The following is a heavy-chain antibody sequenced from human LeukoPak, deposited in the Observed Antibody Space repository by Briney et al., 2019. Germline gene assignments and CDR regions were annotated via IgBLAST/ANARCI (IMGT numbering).Heavy chain of an antibody. V-gene: IGHV5-51*01. CDR3: AIRYSGTYSDY. CDR2: IYPDGSDT. CDR1: GYSFTSYW. D-gene: IGHD1-26*01. J-gene: IGHJ4*02. Sequence: GESLKISCKGSGYSFTSYWIGWVRQMPGKGLEWMGIIYPDGSDTRYSPSFQGQVTMSADTSISTAYLQWSSLKASDTAMYYCAIRYSGTYSDYWGQGTLVTVSS.